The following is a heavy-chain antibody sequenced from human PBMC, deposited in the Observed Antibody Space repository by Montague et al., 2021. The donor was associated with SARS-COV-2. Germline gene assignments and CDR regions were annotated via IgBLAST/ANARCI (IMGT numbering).Heavy chain of an antibody. CDR2: IIEPGGAA. J-gene: IGHJ4*02. CDR3: VKDYCYPNTVCSGVFFDD. V-gene: IGHV3-23*01. CDR1: GFPFRIYA. D-gene: IGHD3-16*01. Sequence: SLRLSCAASGFPFRIYAMSWVRQAPGEGLEWVSGIIEPGGAALYADSVKGRFTIFRDRSTDKLYLQMNSLRAEDTALYYYVKDYCYPNTVCSGVFFDDWGQGILVTVSS.